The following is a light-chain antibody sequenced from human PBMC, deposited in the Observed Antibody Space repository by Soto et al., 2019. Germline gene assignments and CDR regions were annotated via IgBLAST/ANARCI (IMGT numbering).Light chain of an antibody. CDR3: TSYTRSSTRV. CDR1: SSDVGGYNY. CDR2: EVS. Sequence: QSALTQPASVSGSPGQSITISCTGTSSDVGGYNYVSWYQQRPGKAPKLMIYEVSNRPSGVSNRFSGSKSGNTASLTISGLQADDEADYYCTSYTRSSTRVFGGGTKLTVL. V-gene: IGLV2-14*01. J-gene: IGLJ3*02.